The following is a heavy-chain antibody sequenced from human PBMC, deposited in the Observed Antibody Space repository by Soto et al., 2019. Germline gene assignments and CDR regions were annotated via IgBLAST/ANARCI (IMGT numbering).Heavy chain of an antibody. Sequence: QVQLVQSGAEVKKPGSSVKVSCKASGGTFSSYAISWVRQAPGQGLEWMGGIIPIFGTANYAQKFQGRVTITADESTSTAYMELSSLRSEDTAVYYCARTRYCSGGICLVPYYYGMDVWGQGTTVTVSS. J-gene: IGHJ6*02. V-gene: IGHV1-69*01. CDR1: GGTFSSYA. CDR3: ARTRYCSGGICLVPYYYGMDV. CDR2: IIPIFGTA. D-gene: IGHD2-15*01.